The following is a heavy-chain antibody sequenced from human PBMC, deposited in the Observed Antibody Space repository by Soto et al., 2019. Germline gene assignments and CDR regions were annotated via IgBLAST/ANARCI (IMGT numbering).Heavy chain of an antibody. V-gene: IGHV3-23*01. J-gene: IGHJ4*02. Sequence: EVQLLESGGGLVQPGGSLSLSCAASAFTFNNYAMSWVRQAPGKGLEWVSGIGGSGRTTYYADSVKGRFTISRDNSNNTLFLQMNSLRAEDTAEYYCAKSRYSDSSGDFYDYWGQGTLVTVSS. CDR1: AFTFNNYA. CDR2: IGGSGRTT. D-gene: IGHD3-22*01. CDR3: AKSRYSDSSGDFYDY.